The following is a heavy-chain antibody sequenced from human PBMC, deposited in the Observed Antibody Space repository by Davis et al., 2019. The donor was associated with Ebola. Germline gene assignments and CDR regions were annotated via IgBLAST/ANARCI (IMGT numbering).Heavy chain of an antibody. CDR1: GYTFTSYY. V-gene: IGHV1-46*01. CDR3: ARLVGYCTNGVCRGPFDY. CDR2: INPSGGST. D-gene: IGHD2-8*01. J-gene: IGHJ4*02. Sequence: ASVKVSCKASGYTFTSYYMHWVRQAPGQGLEWMGIINPSGGSTSYAQKFQGRVTMTRDTSASTAYMELSSLRSEDTAVYYCARLVGYCTNGVCRGPFDYWGQGTLVTVSS.